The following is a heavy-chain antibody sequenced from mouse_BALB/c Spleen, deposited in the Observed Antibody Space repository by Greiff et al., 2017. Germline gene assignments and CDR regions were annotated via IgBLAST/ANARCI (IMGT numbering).Heavy chain of an antibody. CDR2: INPSTGYT. D-gene: IGHD1-3*01. CDR3: ARREWSAY. J-gene: IGHJ3*01. V-gene: IGHV1-7*01. Sequence: QVQLQQSGAELAKPGASVKMSCKASGYTFTSYWMHWVKQRPGQGLEWIGYINPSTGYTEYNQKFKDKATLTADKSSSTAYMQLSSLTSEDSAVYYCARREWSAYWGQGTLVTVSA. CDR1: GYTFTSYW.